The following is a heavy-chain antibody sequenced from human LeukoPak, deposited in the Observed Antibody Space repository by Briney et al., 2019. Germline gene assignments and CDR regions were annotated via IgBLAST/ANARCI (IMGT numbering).Heavy chain of an antibody. J-gene: IGHJ4*02. D-gene: IGHD2-21*01. V-gene: IGHV3-48*01. Sequence: PGGSLRLSCAASGFIFNTYSMNWVRQAPGKGLEWLSYITSTSYAMYYADSVKGRSTISRDNARDSLYLQMNSLRAEDTAAYYCARVAPGHDVGRGYFDYWGQGTLVTVSS. CDR2: ITSTSYAM. CDR3: ARVAPGHDVGRGYFDY. CDR1: GFIFNTYS.